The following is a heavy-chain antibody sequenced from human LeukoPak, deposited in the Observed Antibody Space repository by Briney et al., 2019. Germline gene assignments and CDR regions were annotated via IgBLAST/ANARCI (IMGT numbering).Heavy chain of an antibody. Sequence: SETLSLTCAVYGGSFSGYYWSWIRQPPGKGLEWIGEINHSGSTNYNPSLKSRVTISVDTSKNQFSLKLSSVTAADTAVYYCARVSGINYDSGFDYWGQGTLVTVSS. CDR2: INHSGST. CDR1: GGSFSGYY. CDR3: ARVSGINYDSGFDY. V-gene: IGHV4-34*01. D-gene: IGHD3-22*01. J-gene: IGHJ4*02.